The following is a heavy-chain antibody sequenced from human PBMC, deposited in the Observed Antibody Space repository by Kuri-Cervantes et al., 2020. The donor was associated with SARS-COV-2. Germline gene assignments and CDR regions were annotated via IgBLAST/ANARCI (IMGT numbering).Heavy chain of an antibody. CDR3: ATNYSGSGSYSHFDY. Sequence: ASVKVSCKVSGYTLTELSMHWVRQAPGKGLEWMGGFDPEDGETIYAQKFQGRVTMTEDTSTDTAYMELSSLRSEDTAVYYCATNYSGSGSYSHFDYWGQGTLVTVSS. V-gene: IGHV1-24*01. CDR1: GYTLTELS. J-gene: IGHJ4*02. CDR2: FDPEDGET. D-gene: IGHD3-10*01.